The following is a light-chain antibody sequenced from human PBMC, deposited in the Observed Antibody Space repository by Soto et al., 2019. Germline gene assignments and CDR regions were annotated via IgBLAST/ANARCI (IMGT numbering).Light chain of an antibody. Sequence: DIQMTQSPSSLSASVGDRVTITCRASQSVRTYLIWYQQKPGKAPKLLIYAASTLQSGVPSRFSGSGSGTDFTLTINSLQPEDVATYYCQKYNSALLTFGGGTKVDIK. CDR2: AAS. J-gene: IGKJ4*01. CDR3: QKYNSALLT. CDR1: QSVRTY. V-gene: IGKV1-27*01.